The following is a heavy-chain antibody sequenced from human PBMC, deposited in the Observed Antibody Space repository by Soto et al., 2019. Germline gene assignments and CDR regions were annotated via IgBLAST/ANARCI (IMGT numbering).Heavy chain of an antibody. J-gene: IGHJ4*02. V-gene: IGHV4-59*01. Sequence: LTLTYSVSGDSLSGYYWCWIRQAPGKRLEWLGYIYDGDSANYNPSLKSRVIVSVDTSRNQFSLRLSSVTFADTAVYYCARRYGASLDYWGQGTLVTVSS. CDR3: ARRYGASLDY. D-gene: IGHD4-17*01. CDR1: GDSLSGYY. CDR2: IYDGDSA.